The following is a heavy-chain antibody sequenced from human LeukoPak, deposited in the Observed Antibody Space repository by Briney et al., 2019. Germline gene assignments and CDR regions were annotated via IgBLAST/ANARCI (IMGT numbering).Heavy chain of an antibody. J-gene: IGHJ3*02. CDR2: IYYTET. V-gene: IGHV4-59*02. CDR1: GSSVSNYY. CDR3: AREDTAMAYDAFDI. D-gene: IGHD5-18*01. Sequence: SETLSLTCTVSGSSVSNYYWSWIRQSPGKGLEWIGYIYYTETSYNPSLKSRVTISADTSKNQFSLKLSSVTAADTAVYYCAREDTAMAYDAFDIWGQGTMVTVSS.